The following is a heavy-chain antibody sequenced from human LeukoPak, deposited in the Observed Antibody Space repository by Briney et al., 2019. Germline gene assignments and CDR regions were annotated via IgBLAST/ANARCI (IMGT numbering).Heavy chain of an antibody. CDR2: IYSGGST. V-gene: IGHV3-66*01. D-gene: IGHD5-18*01. CDR3: AREMWDSYGYVDY. CDR1: GFTVSSNY. J-gene: IGHJ4*02. Sequence: GGSVSLSCAASGFTVSSNYMSWVSQAPGKGLEWVSVIYSGGSTYYAGSVEGRFTISRDNPKNTLYLQMNSLRAEDTAVYYCAREMWDSYGYVDYWGQGSLVTVSS.